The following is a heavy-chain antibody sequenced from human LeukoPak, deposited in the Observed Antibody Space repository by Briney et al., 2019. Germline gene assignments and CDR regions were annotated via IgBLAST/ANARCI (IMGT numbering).Heavy chain of an antibody. Sequence: PGGSLPVSCAASGFTFSNAWMSWARQAPGKGLEWVSIITFDGGNTYYSSVKGRFTISRDNSKNTLYLQMSSLGAEDTAVYYCTRTHINGWRFDSWGQGPLVIV. J-gene: IGHJ4*02. CDR3: TRTHINGWRFDS. CDR1: GFTFSNAW. CDR2: ITFDGGNT. V-gene: IGHV3-23*01. D-gene: IGHD6-19*01.